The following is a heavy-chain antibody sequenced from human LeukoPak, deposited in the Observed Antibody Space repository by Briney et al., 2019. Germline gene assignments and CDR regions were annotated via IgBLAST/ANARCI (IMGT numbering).Heavy chain of an antibody. J-gene: IGHJ5*02. Sequence: ASVKVSCKASGYTFTTYDINWARQANGQGLEWMGWMNPNSGNTGYAQKFQGRVTMTRNTSISTAYMELSRLRSEDTAVYYCARGPNKSDGGNSGSAWFDPWGQGTLVTVSS. D-gene: IGHD4-23*01. V-gene: IGHV1-8*01. CDR1: GYTFTTYD. CDR3: ARGPNKSDGGNSGSAWFDP. CDR2: MNPNSGNT.